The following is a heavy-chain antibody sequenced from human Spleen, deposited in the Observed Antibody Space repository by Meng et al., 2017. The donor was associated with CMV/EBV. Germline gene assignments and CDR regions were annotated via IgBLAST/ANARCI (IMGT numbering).Heavy chain of an antibody. CDR2: IHPHRGDT. V-gene: IGHV1-2*02. Sequence: SCKASGYTFTAHYFHWVRQAPGQGLEWMGWIHPHRGDTNYAQQFQGRVTLTRDTSINTGYMELTRLTSDDTAVYYCARDNNRGPDYWGQGTLVTVSS. CDR3: ARDNNRGPDY. D-gene: IGHD7-27*01. CDR1: GYTFTAHY. J-gene: IGHJ4*02.